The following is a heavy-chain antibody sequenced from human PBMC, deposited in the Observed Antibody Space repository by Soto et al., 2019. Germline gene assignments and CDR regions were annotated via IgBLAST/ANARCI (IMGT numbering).Heavy chain of an antibody. CDR1: GYTFTSYD. CDR3: ARVRDLGYCSCGTCYGWEPFDI. V-gene: IGHV1-8*01. CDR2: MNPKSGNT. D-gene: IGHD2-15*01. J-gene: IGHJ3*02. Sequence: ASVKVSCKAAGYTFTSYDINWVRQATGQGLEWMGWMNPKSGNTDYAEKFQGRVTMTRDTSISTAYMELSGLRSDDTAVFYCARVRDLGYCSCGTCYGWEPFDICGQGTMVPGSS.